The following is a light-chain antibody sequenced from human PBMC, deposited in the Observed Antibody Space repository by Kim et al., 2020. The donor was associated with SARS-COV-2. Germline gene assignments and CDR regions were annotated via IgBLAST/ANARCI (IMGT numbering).Light chain of an antibody. CDR3: QQYNNWPPT. V-gene: IGKV3-15*01. Sequence: APGERATLSGRASQSVGSHLAWYQQKPGQAPRLLIYGASNRATGIPARFSGSGSGTEFTLTISSLQSEDFAVYYCQQYNNWPPTFGQGTKVEIK. CDR1: QSVGSH. CDR2: GAS. J-gene: IGKJ1*01.